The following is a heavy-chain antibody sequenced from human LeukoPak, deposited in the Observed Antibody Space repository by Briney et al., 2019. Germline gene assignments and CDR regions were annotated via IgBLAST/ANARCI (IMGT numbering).Heavy chain of an antibody. Sequence: GGSLRPSCVASGFTFSSYAMHWVRQAPGKRLEWVAVISYDGSNRYYADSVRGRFIISRDDSKNTLYLQMNSLRAEDTAVYYCAILGGNVLWYFDLWGRGTLVTVSS. CDR1: GFTFSSYA. CDR3: AILGGNVLWYFDL. V-gene: IGHV3-30*14. J-gene: IGHJ2*01. D-gene: IGHD4-23*01. CDR2: ISYDGSNR.